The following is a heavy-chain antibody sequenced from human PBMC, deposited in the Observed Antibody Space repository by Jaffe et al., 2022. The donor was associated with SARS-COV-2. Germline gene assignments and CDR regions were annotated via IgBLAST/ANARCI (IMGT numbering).Heavy chain of an antibody. CDR2: IGTAGDT. CDR3: ASRLGATGAFDI. V-gene: IGHV3-13*01. CDR1: GFTFSSYD. J-gene: IGHJ3*02. Sequence: EVQLVESGGGLVQPGGSLRLSCAASGFTFSSYDMHWVRQATGKGLEWVSAIGTAGDTYYPGSVKGRFTISRENAKNSLYLQMNSLRAGDTAVYYCASRLGATGAFDIWGQGTMVTVSS. D-gene: IGHD1-26*01.